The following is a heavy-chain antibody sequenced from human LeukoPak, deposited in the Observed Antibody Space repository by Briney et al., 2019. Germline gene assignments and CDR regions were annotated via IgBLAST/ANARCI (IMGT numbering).Heavy chain of an antibody. CDR3: ARAGSGWSF. J-gene: IGHJ4*02. CDR1: GDSFTGFY. D-gene: IGHD6-19*01. Sequence: GASVKVSCKASGDSFTGFYLHWVRQDVRQGLQWMGWIEPKSGTTKYAPRFQGRVTMTGDTSTRTVYMEVTILRFDDTAVYYCARAGSGWSFWGQGTLVTVSA. V-gene: IGHV1-2*02. CDR2: IEPKSGTT.